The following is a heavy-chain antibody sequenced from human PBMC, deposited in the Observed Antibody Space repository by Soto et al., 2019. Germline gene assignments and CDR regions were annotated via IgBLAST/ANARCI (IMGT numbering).Heavy chain of an antibody. Sequence: QVQLQESGPGLVKPSETLSLTCTVSGGSISSYYWSWIRQPPGKGLEWIGYIYYSGSTNYNPSLKSRVTISVDTSKNQFSLELSSVTAADTAVYYCARDGGGYCSGGSCYPMGVYDYWGQGTLVTVSS. CDR2: IYYSGST. J-gene: IGHJ4*02. D-gene: IGHD2-15*01. CDR1: GGSISSYY. V-gene: IGHV4-59*01. CDR3: ARDGGGYCSGGSCYPMGVYDY.